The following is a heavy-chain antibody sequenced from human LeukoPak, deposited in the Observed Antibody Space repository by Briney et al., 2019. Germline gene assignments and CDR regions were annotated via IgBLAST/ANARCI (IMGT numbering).Heavy chain of an antibody. Sequence: GGSLRLSCAASGFTFSSYWMHWVRQAPGKGLVWVSRISSDESRTNYADSVKGRFTISRDNVKNTVFLQMNSLRAEDTAVYYCARVRAVAGTDVLYYFDYWGQGTLVTVSS. CDR1: GFTFSSYW. V-gene: IGHV3-74*01. CDR3: ARVRAVAGTDVLYYFDY. CDR2: ISSDESRT. J-gene: IGHJ4*02. D-gene: IGHD6-19*01.